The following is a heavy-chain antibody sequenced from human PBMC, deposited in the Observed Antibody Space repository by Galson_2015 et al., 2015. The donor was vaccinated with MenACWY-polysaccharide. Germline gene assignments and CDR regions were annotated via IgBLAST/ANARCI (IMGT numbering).Heavy chain of an antibody. J-gene: IGHJ4*02. CDR2: ISGRGSNT. Sequence: SLRLSCAASGLTFSSSAMSWVRQAPGKGLEWVSEISGRGSNTYYADSVKGRFTISRDNSKNTLFLQMNTLRAEDTAIYFCAKLRGSDWRDFDYWGQGTLVTVSS. V-gene: IGHV3-23*01. D-gene: IGHD6-19*01. CDR1: GLTFSSSA. CDR3: AKLRGSDWRDFDY.